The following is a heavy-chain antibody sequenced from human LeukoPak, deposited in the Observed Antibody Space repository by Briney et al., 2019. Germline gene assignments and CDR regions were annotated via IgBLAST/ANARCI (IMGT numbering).Heavy chain of an antibody. Sequence: AGGSLRLSCAASEFTFSSFSMLWVRQAPGKGLEWVSYISRSGRTIYYADSVKGRFTISRDNAGNSLYLQMNSLRDEDTAIYYCARDYDSSGHLGYFDLWGRGTLVTVSS. D-gene: IGHD3-22*01. J-gene: IGHJ2*01. CDR3: ARDYDSSGHLGYFDL. CDR1: EFTFSSFS. CDR2: ISRSGRTI. V-gene: IGHV3-48*02.